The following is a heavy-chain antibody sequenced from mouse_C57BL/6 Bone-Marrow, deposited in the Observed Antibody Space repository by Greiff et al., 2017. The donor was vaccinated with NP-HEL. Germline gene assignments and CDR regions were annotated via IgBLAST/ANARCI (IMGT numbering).Heavy chain of an antibody. CDR3: AREEPITTVVAREDY. J-gene: IGHJ2*01. CDR1: GYTFTSYW. Sequence: QVQLQQPGAELVKPGASVKLSCKASGYTFTSYWMQWVKQRPGQGLEWIGEIDPSDSYTNYNQKFKGKATLTVDTSSSTAYMQLSSLTSEDSAVYYCAREEPITTVVAREDYWGQGTTLTVSS. CDR2: IDPSDSYT. D-gene: IGHD1-1*01. V-gene: IGHV1-50*01.